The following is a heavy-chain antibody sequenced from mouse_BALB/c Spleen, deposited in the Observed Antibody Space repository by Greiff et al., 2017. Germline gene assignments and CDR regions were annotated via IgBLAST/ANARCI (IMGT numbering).Heavy chain of an antibody. D-gene: IGHD1-1*02. CDR1: GYSFTSYW. Sequence: EVQLQESGTVLARPGASVKMSCKASGYSFTSYWMPWVKQRPGQGLEWIGAIYPGNSDTSYNQKFKGKAKLTAVTSASPAYMELSSLTNEDSAVYYCTREYGHYYAMDYWGQGTSVTVSS. CDR2: IYPGNSDT. J-gene: IGHJ4*01. CDR3: TREYGHYYAMDY. V-gene: IGHV1-5*01.